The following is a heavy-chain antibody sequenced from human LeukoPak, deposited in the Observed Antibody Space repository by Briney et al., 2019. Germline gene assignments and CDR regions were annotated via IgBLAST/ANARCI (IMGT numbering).Heavy chain of an antibody. J-gene: IGHJ6*03. D-gene: IGHD3-3*01. Sequence: ASVKVSCKASGYTFTSYAMNWVRQAPGQGLEWMGWINTSTGNPTYAQGFTGRFVFSLDTSVSTAYLQISSLKAEDTAVYYCARDLGLSYDFWSGPFYYYYYMDVWGKGTTVTVSS. CDR2: INTSTGNP. CDR1: GYTFTSYA. V-gene: IGHV7-4-1*02. CDR3: ARDLGLSYDFWSGPFYYYYYMDV.